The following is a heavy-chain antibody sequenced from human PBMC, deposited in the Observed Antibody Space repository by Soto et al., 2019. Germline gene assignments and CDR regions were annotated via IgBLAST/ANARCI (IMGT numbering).Heavy chain of an antibody. V-gene: IGHV3-30*18. CDR2: ISYDGSNK. CDR1: GFTFSSYG. CDR3: AKDRVVLQDYGMDV. D-gene: IGHD3-10*01. J-gene: IGHJ6*02. Sequence: AGGSLRLSCAASGFTFSSYGMHWVRQAPGKGLEWVAVISYDGSNKYYADSVKGRFTISRDNSKNTLYLQMNSLRAEDTAVYYCAKDRVVLQDYGMDVWGQATTVTVSS.